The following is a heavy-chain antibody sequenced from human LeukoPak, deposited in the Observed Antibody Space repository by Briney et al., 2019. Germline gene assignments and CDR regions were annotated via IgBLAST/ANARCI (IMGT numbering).Heavy chain of an antibody. CDR3: DGADY. D-gene: IGHD5-24*01. CDR1: GFTFSSYA. J-gene: IGHJ4*02. CDR2: ISGTTGRT. V-gene: IGHV3-23*01. Sequence: GGSLRLSCAASGFTFSSYAMNWARKAPGKGLEWVSTISGTTGRTHYADSVRGRFTISRDNSKNTLYLQMNSLRAEDTAVYYCDGADYWGQGTLVSVSS.